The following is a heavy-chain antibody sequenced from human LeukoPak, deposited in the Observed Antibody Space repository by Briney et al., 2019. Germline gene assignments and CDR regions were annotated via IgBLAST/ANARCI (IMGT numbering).Heavy chain of an antibody. CDR3: AAVLRDYGSDYYYYGMDV. J-gene: IGHJ6*02. Sequence: ASVKVSCKASGYTFTSYAMHWVRQAPGQRLEWMGWINAGNGNTKYSQKFQERVTITRDMSTSTAYMELSSLRSEDTAVYYCAAVLRDYGSDYYYYGMDVWGQGTTVTVSS. CDR2: INAGNGNT. CDR1: GYTFTSYA. D-gene: IGHD4-17*01. V-gene: IGHV1-3*01.